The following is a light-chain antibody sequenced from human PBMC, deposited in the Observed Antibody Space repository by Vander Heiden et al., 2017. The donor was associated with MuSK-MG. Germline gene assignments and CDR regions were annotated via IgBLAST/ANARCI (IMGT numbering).Light chain of an antibody. CDR1: QGIRNN. J-gene: IGKJ3*01. V-gene: IGKV1-27*01. Sequence: DIQMTQSPSSLSASVGDRVTITCRASQGIRNNLAWYQQKPGKIPKLLIYAASTLQSGVPSRFSGSGSGTDFTLTISSLQPEDVATYYCQKAYSAPFTFGPGTKVDIK. CDR2: AAS. CDR3: QKAYSAPFT.